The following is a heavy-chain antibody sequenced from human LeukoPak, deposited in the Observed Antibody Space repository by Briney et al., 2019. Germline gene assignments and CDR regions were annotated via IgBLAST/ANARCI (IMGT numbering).Heavy chain of an antibody. Sequence: ASVKVSCKASGYTFTGYYMHWVRQAPGQGHEWMGWINPNSGGTNYAQKFQGRVTMTRDTSISTAYMELSRLRSDDTAVYYCARDREGYYDILTGYYGVGAFDIWGQGTMVTVSS. CDR1: GYTFTGYY. J-gene: IGHJ3*02. V-gene: IGHV1-2*02. CDR2: INPNSGGT. D-gene: IGHD3-9*01. CDR3: ARDREGYYDILTGYYGVGAFDI.